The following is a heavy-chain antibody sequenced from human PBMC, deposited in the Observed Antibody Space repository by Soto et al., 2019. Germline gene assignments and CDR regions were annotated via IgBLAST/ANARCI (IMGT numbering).Heavy chain of an antibody. V-gene: IGHV4-59*08. Sequence: PSETLSLTCTVSGGSISSYYWSWIRQPPGKGLEWIGYIYYSGSTNYNPSLKSRVAISLETSKSQFSLRLTAVTAADTAVYYCARLGRYYQSLDTWGPGTPVTVSS. J-gene: IGHJ5*01. CDR2: IYYSGST. D-gene: IGHD3-10*01. CDR3: ARLGRYYQSLDT. CDR1: GGSISSYY.